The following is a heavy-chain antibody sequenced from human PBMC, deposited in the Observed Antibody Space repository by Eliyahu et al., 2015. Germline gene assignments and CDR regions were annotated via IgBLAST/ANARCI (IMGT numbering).Heavy chain of an antibody. V-gene: IGHV3-23*01. CDR3: ASRNY. Sequence: EGQXLESXGALVQPGGSLRLSCVASRXPFNTXAISWVRQAPGKGLEWVXSITDSGDSTYYADSVKGRFTISRDNSKNTLYLQMTXLRAEDSAVYFAASRNYWGQGTRVTVSS. J-gene: IGHJ4*02. CDR2: ITDSGDST. D-gene: IGHD5-24*01. CDR1: RXPFNTXA.